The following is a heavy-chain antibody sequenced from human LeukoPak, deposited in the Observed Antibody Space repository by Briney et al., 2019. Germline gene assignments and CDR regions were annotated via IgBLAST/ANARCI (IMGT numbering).Heavy chain of an antibody. CDR1: GFTFSTYG. Sequence: PGGSLRLSCAASGFTFSTYGMNWVRQAPGKGLEWVAVISYDGSNKYYADSVKGRFTISRDNSKNTLYLQMNSLRAEDTAVYYCANEEVESWGQGTLVTVSS. V-gene: IGHV3-30*18. CDR3: ANEEVES. J-gene: IGHJ4*02. CDR2: ISYDGSNK.